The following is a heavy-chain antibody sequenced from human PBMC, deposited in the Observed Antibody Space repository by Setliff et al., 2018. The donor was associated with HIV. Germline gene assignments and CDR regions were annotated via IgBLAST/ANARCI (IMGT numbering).Heavy chain of an antibody. Sequence: GGSLRLSCAASGFTFGNHFMAWVRQAPGKGLEWVANIKQDGVGKYYGDSVKGRFTISRDNAKNLLLLQMTSLRVDDTAVYYCVRWEQDRLDYYYMDVLGKGTSVTVSS. CDR1: GFTFGNHF. V-gene: IGHV3-7*03. CDR3: VRWEQDRLDYYYMDV. D-gene: IGHD1-26*01. J-gene: IGHJ6*03. CDR2: IKQDGVGK.